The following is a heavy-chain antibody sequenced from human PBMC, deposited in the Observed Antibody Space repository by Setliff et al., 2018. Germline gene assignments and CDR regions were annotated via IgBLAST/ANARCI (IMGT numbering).Heavy chain of an antibody. V-gene: IGHV5-51*01. D-gene: IGHD3-3*01. CDR2: IYPGDSDT. CDR3: ARQTIFGSDAFDI. CDR1: GYSFTNYW. J-gene: IGHJ3*02. Sequence: GASLKLSCNGSGYSFTNYWIGWVRQMPGKGLEWMGIIYPGDSDTRYSPSFQGQVTISADKSISTAYLQWSSLKASDAAMYYCARQTIFGSDAFDIWGQGTMVTVS.